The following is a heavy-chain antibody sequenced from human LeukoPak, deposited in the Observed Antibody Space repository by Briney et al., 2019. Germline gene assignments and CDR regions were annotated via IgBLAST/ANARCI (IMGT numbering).Heavy chain of an antibody. V-gene: IGHV3-7*01. CDR3: AELGITMIGGV. Sequence: GGSLRLSCLISGFTSSSYWMTWVRQAPGKGLEWVANINQGGGEKYYMDSVKGRFTISRDNVKKSLYLQLNSLRAEDTAVYYCAELGITMIGGVWGKGTTVTISS. CDR2: INQGGGEK. D-gene: IGHD3-10*02. CDR1: GFTSSSYW. J-gene: IGHJ6*04.